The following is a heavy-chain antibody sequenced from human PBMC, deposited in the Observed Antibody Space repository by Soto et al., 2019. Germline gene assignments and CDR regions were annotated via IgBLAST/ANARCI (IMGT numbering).Heavy chain of an antibody. CDR3: ARGFGSGSYPEDV. CDR2: IYSGDST. V-gene: IGHV3-53*04. D-gene: IGHD3-10*01. CDR1: GFTVSSNY. Sequence: EVQLVESGGGLVQPGGSLRLSCAASGFTVSSNYMSWVRQAPGKGLEWVSVIYSGDSTYYADSVKGRFTISRHNSKNTLYLQMSSLRADDTAVYYCARGFGSGSYPEDVWGKGTTVTVSS. J-gene: IGHJ6*04.